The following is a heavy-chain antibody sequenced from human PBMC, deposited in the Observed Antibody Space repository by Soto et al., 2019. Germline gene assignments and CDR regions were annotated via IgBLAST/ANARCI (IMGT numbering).Heavy chain of an antibody. CDR2: TSYDGSNK. D-gene: IGHD2-8*01. CDR1: GFTFSSFA. V-gene: IGHV3-30-3*01. J-gene: IGHJ4*02. CDR3: AGVYYGGNSVNNY. Sequence: GGSLRLSCAGSGFTFSSFAMCWVRQAPGKGLEWVAATSYDGSNKYYADSVKGRFIISRDNSKNTLDLLLNTLRAEDTAVYYCAGVYYGGNSVNNYWGQGTLVTVSS.